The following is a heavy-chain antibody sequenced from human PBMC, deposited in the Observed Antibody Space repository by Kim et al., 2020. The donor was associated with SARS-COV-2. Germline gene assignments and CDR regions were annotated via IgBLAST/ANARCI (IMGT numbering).Heavy chain of an antibody. CDR2: IKSKTDGGTT. V-gene: IGHV3-15*01. CDR3: TTSHIVVVPAAMRDHARWFDP. J-gene: IGHJ5*02. Sequence: GGSLRLSCAASGFTFSNAWMSWVRQAPGKGLEWVGRIKSKTDGGTTDYAAPVKGRFTISRDDSKNTLYLQMNSLKTEDTAVYYCTTSHIVVVPAAMRDHARWFDPWGQGTLVTVSS. D-gene: IGHD2-2*01. CDR1: GFTFSNAW.